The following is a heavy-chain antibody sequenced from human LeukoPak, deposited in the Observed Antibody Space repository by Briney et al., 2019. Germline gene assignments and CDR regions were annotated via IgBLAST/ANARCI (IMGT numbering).Heavy chain of an antibody. Sequence: ASVKVSCKASGYTFTSYGISWVRQAPEQGLEWMGWISAYNGNTNYAQKLQGRVTMTTDTSTSTAYMELRSLRSDDTAVYYCARDRRYYDSSGYYYVMDYWGQGTLVTVSS. J-gene: IGHJ4*02. CDR1: GYTFTSYG. CDR3: ARDRRYYDSSGYYYVMDY. V-gene: IGHV1-18*01. CDR2: ISAYNGNT. D-gene: IGHD3-22*01.